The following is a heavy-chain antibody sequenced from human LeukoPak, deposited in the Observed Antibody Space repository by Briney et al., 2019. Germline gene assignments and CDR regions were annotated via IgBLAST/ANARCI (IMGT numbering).Heavy chain of an antibody. CDR1: GLTFSDHW. CDR3: ARDVGSYGGSPGAD. V-gene: IGHV3-74*01. CDR2: IKTDGSEA. Sequence: GGSLRLSCEGSGLTFSDHWMHWVRHAPGKGLVWVSRIKTDGSEASYGDAVRGRFVISRDNSRNMLFLLMNNVRDDDTAMYFCARDVGSYGGSPGADWGQGTQVIVSS. J-gene: IGHJ4*02. D-gene: IGHD1-26*01.